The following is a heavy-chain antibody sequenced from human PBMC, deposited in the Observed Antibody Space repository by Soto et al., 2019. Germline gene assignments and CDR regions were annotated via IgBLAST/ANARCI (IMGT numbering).Heavy chain of an antibody. CDR1: GYSFTSIW. J-gene: IGHJ4*02. CDR3: ERRTSRSGWRHYFGY. Sequence: GESLKISCKASGYSFTSIWIGWVRQMPGKGLEWMGFIDPRDSNTRYSPSFQGQVTISADKSVSTAYLQWTSLKASDTAMHYCERRTSRSGWRHYFGYWGQGTLVTVS. CDR2: IDPRDSNT. D-gene: IGHD6-19*01. V-gene: IGHV5-51*01.